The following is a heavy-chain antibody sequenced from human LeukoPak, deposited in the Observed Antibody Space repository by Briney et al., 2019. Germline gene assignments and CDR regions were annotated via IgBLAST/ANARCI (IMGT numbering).Heavy chain of an antibody. J-gene: IGHJ4*02. Sequence: SETLSLTCTVSGYSISSGYYWGWIRQPPGKGLEWIGSIYHSGSTYYNPSLKSRVTISVDRSKNQFSLKLSSVTAADTAVYYCARDGSGSYIDYWGQGTLVTVSS. CDR1: GYSISSGYY. CDR3: ARDGSGSYIDY. V-gene: IGHV4-38-2*02. D-gene: IGHD3-10*01. CDR2: IYHSGST.